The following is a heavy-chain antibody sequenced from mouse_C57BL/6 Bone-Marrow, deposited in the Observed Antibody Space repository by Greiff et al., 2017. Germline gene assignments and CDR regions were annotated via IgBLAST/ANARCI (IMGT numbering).Heavy chain of an antibody. Sequence: VQLKQSVAELVRPGASVKLSCTASGFNIKNTYMHWVKQRPEQGLEWIGRIDPANGNTKYAPKFQGKATLTADTSSNTAYLQLSSLTSEDTAIYYYASRGYYGYEYFDDWGEGTALTVSS. CDR1: GFNIKNTY. CDR3: ASRGYYGYEYFDD. D-gene: IGHD2-2*01. CDR2: IDPANGNT. J-gene: IGHJ2*01. V-gene: IGHV14-3*01.